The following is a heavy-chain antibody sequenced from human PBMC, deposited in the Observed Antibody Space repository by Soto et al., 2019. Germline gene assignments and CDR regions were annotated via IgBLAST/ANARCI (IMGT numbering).Heavy chain of an antibody. CDR3: ARVPGHKNSRGDY. V-gene: IGHV1-2*02. Sequence: QVQLVQSGAEVKKPGAQVGSSFRASDLLFTHTFSPWLDGAPGQGLEWMGLLNPKTGNTNYAQKFRDRVSMTRDTSTNTASMRLSSLRSDDTAVYYCARVPGHKNSRGDYWGQGTPVAVSA. CDR1: DLLFTHTF. CDR2: LNPKTGNT. J-gene: IGHJ4*02. D-gene: IGHD1-7*01.